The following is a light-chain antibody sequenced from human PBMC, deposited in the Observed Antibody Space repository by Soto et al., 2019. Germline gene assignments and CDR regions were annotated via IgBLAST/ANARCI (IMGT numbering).Light chain of an antibody. CDR3: QQYVICPPET. V-gene: IGKV3-15*01. J-gene: IGKJ5*01. CDR2: GAS. CDR1: QSVVID. Sequence: EIVLTQSPATLSVSPGERLTLSYRASQSVVIDLALYLQRHGQAPRLFXYGASTRDNDMPGTFSRGGSCTKFILTISCLQLEGVSAYYYQQYVICPPETFGRG.